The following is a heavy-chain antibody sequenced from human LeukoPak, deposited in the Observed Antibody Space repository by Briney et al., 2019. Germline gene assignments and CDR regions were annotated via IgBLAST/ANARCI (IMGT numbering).Heavy chain of an antibody. CDR2: INPESGDT. V-gene: IGHV1-2*02. J-gene: IGHJ4*02. D-gene: IGHD6-13*01. Sequence: GASVKVSCKASGYIFTGYHMHWLRQAPGQGLEWMGWINPESGDTNYAQTFQGRVTMTRDRYIKTGYMELSSLRSDDTAVYYCARFGGQQQLAFDYWGQGTLVTVSS. CDR1: GYIFTGYH. CDR3: ARFGGQQQLAFDY.